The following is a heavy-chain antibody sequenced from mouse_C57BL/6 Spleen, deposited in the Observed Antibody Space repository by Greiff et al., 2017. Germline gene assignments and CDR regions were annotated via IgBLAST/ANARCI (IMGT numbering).Heavy chain of an antibody. D-gene: IGHD2-2*01. J-gene: IGHJ2*01. CDR3: ARRRLRGYDGDYFDY. Sequence: QVQLKESGAELVKPGASVKMSCKASGYTFTTYPIEWMKQNHGKSLEWIGNFHPYNDDTKYNEKFKGKATLTVEKSSSTVYLELSRLTSDDSAVYYCARRRLRGYDGDYFDYWGQGTTLTVSS. V-gene: IGHV1-47*01. CDR1: GYTFTTYP. CDR2: FHPYNDDT.